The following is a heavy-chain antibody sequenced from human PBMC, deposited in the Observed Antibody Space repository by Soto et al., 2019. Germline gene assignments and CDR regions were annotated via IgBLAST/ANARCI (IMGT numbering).Heavy chain of an antibody. V-gene: IGHV4-39*01. CDR2: IYYSGST. D-gene: IGHD6-13*01. Sequence: PSETLSLTCTVSGGSISSSSYYWGWIRQPTGKGLEWIGSIYYSGSTYYNPSLKSRVTISLDTSKNPFSLKLSSVTAADTAVYYCARLPYSSSWYGYFDYWGQGTLVTVSS. CDR3: ARLPYSSSWYGYFDY. J-gene: IGHJ4*02. CDR1: GGSISSSSYY.